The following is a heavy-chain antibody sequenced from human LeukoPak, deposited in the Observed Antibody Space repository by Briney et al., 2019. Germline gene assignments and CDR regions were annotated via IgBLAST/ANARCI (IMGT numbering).Heavy chain of an antibody. V-gene: IGHV3-30*04. J-gene: IGHJ4*02. CDR2: ISYDGNNK. D-gene: IGHD3-3*01. CDR1: GFTFSSNA. Sequence: PGGSLRLSCEASGFTFSSNALHWVRQPPGKGLKGLSVISYDGNNKNFADSVKGRFTVSRDNSTHTLYLHMNSLRSDDSAMYYCATGGKFDFWSGYHIDNWGQGTLVTVSS. CDR3: ATGGKFDFWSGYHIDN.